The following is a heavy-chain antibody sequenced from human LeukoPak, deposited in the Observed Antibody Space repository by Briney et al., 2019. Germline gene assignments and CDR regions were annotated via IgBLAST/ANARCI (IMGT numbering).Heavy chain of an antibody. CDR2: INHSGST. J-gene: IGHJ4*02. Sequence: SETLSLTCAVYGGSFSGYYWSWIRQPPGKGLEWIGEINHSGSTNYNPSLKSRVTISVDTSKNQFSLKLSSVTAADTAVYYCARELYYFDYWGQGTLSPSPQ. CDR3: ARELYYFDY. V-gene: IGHV4-34*01. CDR1: GGSFSGYY. D-gene: IGHD2-15*01.